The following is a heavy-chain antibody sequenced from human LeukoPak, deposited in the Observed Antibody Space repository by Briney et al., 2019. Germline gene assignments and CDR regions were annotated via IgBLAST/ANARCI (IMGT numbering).Heavy chain of an antibody. Sequence: SETLSLTCTVSGGSISSYYWSWIRQPPGKGLEWIGYSYYSGSTYYNPSLKSRVTISVDTSKNQFSLKLSSVTAADTAVYYCARVPATVVVPAALVDYWGQGTLVTVSS. D-gene: IGHD2-2*01. CDR1: GGSISSYY. CDR2: SYYSGST. J-gene: IGHJ4*02. V-gene: IGHV4-59*04. CDR3: ARVPATVVVPAALVDY.